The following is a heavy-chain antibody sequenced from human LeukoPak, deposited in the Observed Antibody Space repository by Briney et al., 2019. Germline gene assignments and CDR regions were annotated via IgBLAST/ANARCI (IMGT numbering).Heavy chain of an antibody. V-gene: IGHV3-23*01. CDR2: ISGSGGST. CDR3: ARDLAYSRLDY. Sequence: RGSLRLSCAASGFTFSSYAMSWVRQAPGKGLEWVSAISGSGGSTYYADSVKGRFTISRDNAENSLYLQMNSLRVEDTAFYYCARDLAYSRLDYWGQGMLVTVSS. D-gene: IGHD5-18*01. J-gene: IGHJ4*02. CDR1: GFTFSSYA.